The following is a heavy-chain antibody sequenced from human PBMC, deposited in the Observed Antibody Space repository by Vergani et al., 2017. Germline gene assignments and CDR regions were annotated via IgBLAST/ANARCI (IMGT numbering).Heavy chain of an antibody. CDR1: GFTFSSYW. CDR3: ARHEVAAAGRSGYYYYGMDV. Sequence: EVQLVESGGGLVQPGGSLRLSCAASGFTFSSYWMSWVRQAPGKGLEWVANIKQDGSEKYYVDSVKGRFTISADKSISTAYLQWSSLKASDTAMYYCARHEVAAAGRSGYYYYGMDVWGQGTTVTVSS. D-gene: IGHD6-13*01. CDR2: IKQDGSEK. V-gene: IGHV3-7*03. J-gene: IGHJ6*02.